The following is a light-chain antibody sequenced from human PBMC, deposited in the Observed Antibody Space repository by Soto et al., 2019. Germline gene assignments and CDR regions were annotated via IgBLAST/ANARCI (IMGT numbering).Light chain of an antibody. CDR1: ETISTY. Sequence: DIQMTQSPSTLPASVGDRVTITCRTSETISTYVNWYQKKPGKAPKLLIYAASILQSGVPSRFSGSGSGTDFTLTISSLQPEDFATYYCQQGHSNPITLGQGTRLEIK. V-gene: IGKV1-39*01. CDR2: AAS. J-gene: IGKJ5*01. CDR3: QQGHSNPIT.